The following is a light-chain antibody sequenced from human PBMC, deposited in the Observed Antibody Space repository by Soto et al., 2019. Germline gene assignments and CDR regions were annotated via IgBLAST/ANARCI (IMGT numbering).Light chain of an antibody. J-gene: IGLJ1*01. Sequence: QSVLTQPASVSGSPGQSITISCTGTSGDIGSYNRVSWYQQHPGKAPKLIIYEVTDRPSGVSNRFSGSKSGDTASLTISGLQADDEASYYCHSHTTTNSLVFGTGTKVTVL. CDR3: HSHTTTNSLV. CDR1: SGDIGSYNR. V-gene: IGLV2-14*01. CDR2: EVT.